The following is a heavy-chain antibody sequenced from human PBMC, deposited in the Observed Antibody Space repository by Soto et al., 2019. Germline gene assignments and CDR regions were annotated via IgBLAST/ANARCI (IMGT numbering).Heavy chain of an antibody. V-gene: IGHV4-31*03. J-gene: IGHJ6*02. CDR1: GGSISSGGYY. CDR2: IYYSGST. D-gene: IGHD6-13*01. CDR3: ARDVISSPYYYYYYGMDV. Sequence: PSETLSLTCTVSGGSISSGGYYWSWIRQHPGKGLEWIGYIYYSGSTYYNPSLKSRVTISVDTSKNQFSLKLSSVTAADTAVYYCARDVISSPYYYYYYGMDVWGQGTTVTVSS.